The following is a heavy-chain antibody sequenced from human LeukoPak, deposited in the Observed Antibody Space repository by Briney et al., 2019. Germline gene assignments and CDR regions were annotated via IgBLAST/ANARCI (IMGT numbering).Heavy chain of an antibody. J-gene: IGHJ4*02. CDR1: GGSISSYY. V-gene: IGHV4-59*12. CDR2: IYHTGST. D-gene: IGHD3-3*01. Sequence: SETLSLTCTVSGGSISSYYWSWIRQPPGKGLEWIGYIYHTGSTSYNPSLKGRVTISVDTSKNQFSLKLSSVTAADTAVYYCAREVYEGTIFGVVIAYYFDYWGQGTLVTVSS. CDR3: AREVYEGTIFGVVIAYYFDY.